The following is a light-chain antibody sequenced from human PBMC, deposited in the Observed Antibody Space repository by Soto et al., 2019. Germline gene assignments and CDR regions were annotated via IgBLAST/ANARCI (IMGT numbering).Light chain of an antibody. CDR1: QSISSY. CDR3: QHYNSYPEA. J-gene: IGKJ1*01. V-gene: IGKV1-39*01. Sequence: DIQMTQSPSSLSASLGDRVTIACRASQSISSYLNWYQQKPGKAPKLLIYAASTLQSGVPSRFSGSGSGTEFTLTISSLQPDDFATYYCQHYNSYPEAFGQGTKVDIK. CDR2: AAS.